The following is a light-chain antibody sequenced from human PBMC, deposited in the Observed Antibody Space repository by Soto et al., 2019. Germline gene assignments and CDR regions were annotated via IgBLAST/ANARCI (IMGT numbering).Light chain of an antibody. CDR3: RTWDTGARVV. V-gene: IGLV4-69*01. CDR1: SGHSSYA. Sequence: QLVLTQSPSASASLGASVKLTCTLSSGHSSYAIAWHQQQPEKGPRYLMKLSSDGSHSKGDGIPDRFSGSSSGAERYLTISSLQSEDEADYYCRTWDTGARVVFGGGTKLTVL. CDR2: LSSDGSH. J-gene: IGLJ2*01.